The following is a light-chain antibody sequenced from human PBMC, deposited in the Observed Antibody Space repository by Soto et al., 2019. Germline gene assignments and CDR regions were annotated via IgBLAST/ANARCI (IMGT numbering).Light chain of an antibody. CDR3: SSFTDSSTLV. J-gene: IGLJ3*02. Sequence: QSVLTQTASVSGSPGQSITISCAGTSSDIGGYNYVSWYQQHPGKAPKLLIYEVSNRPSGVSNRFSGSKSVYTASLTISGLQTEDEATYYCSSFTDSSTLVFGGGTKLTVL. V-gene: IGLV2-14*01. CDR2: EVS. CDR1: SSDIGGYNY.